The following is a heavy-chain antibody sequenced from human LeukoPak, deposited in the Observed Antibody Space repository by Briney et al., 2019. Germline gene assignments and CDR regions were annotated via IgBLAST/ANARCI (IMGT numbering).Heavy chain of an antibody. Sequence: ASVKASCKASGYTFTSYGISWVRQAPGQGLEWMGWISAYNGNTNYAQKLQGRVTMTTDTSTSTAYMELRSLRSDDTAVYYCARDLARGYCSSTSCYIGGSIDYWGQGTLVTVSS. CDR1: GYTFTSYG. V-gene: IGHV1-18*01. CDR2: ISAYNGNT. J-gene: IGHJ4*02. CDR3: ARDLARGYCSSTSCYIGGSIDY. D-gene: IGHD2-2*02.